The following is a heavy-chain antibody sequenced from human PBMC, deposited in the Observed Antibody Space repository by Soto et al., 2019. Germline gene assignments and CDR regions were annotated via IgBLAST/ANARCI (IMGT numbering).Heavy chain of an antibody. CDR2: ISAYNGNT. CDR3: AAAHLSPIYYASGSSDYYYGMDV. Sequence: QVQLVQSGAEVKKPGASVKVSCKASGYTFTSYGISWVRQAPGQGLEWMGWISAYNGNTNYAQKLQGRVTMTTDTSTTTANMELRSLRADDTAVYYCAAAHLSPIYYASGSSDYYYGMDVWGQWTTVTASS. CDR1: GYTFTSYG. J-gene: IGHJ6*02. V-gene: IGHV1-18*01. D-gene: IGHD3-10*01.